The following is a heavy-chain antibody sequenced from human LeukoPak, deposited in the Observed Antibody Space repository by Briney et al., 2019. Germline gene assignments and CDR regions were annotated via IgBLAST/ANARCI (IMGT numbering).Heavy chain of an antibody. V-gene: IGHV3-30*18. J-gene: IGHJ4*02. CDR2: ISYDGTAK. CDR3: AKDRTGYSSTWFGE. CDR1: RFTFSSYG. Sequence: GGSLRLSCAASRFTFSSYGIHGVRRAPGKGLEWVAVISYDGTAKYYADSVKGRFTISRDNSNNTLYLHMNSLRTEDTALYYCAKDRTGYSSTWFGEWGQGTLVTVSS. D-gene: IGHD6-13*01.